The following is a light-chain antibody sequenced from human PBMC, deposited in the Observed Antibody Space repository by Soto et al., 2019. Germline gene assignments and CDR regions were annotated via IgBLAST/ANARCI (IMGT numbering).Light chain of an antibody. V-gene: IGKV1-5*03. Sequence: DIQMTQSPSTLSASVGDRVTITCRASQSISSWLAWYQQKPWKAPKLLIYKASSLESGVPSRLSGSGSGTEFTLTISSLQPDDFATYYCQQYNSYSGTFGQGTKVEIK. CDR1: QSISSW. J-gene: IGKJ1*01. CDR2: KAS. CDR3: QQYNSYSGT.